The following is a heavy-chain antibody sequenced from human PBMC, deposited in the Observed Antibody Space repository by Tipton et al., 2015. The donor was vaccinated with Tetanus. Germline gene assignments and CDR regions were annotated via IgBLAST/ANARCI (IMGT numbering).Heavy chain of an antibody. CDR1: GYTFTNYG. CDR2: ISIYNGNT. J-gene: IGHJ3*02. CDR3: ARTGWFGHMPAFDI. Sequence: QVQLVQSGAEVKKPGASVKVSCKASGYTFTNYGISWVRQAPGQGLEWMGWISIYNGNTNYAEKFQGRATMTTDTSTNTAYMEVRRLRSDDTAVYYCARTGWFGHMPAFDIWGQGTVATVSS. V-gene: IGHV1-18*01. D-gene: IGHD3-10*01.